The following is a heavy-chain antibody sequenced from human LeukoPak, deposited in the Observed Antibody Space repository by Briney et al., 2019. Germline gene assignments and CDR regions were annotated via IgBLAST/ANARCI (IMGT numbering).Heavy chain of an antibody. Sequence: PSETLSLTCAVYGGSFSDYYWTWIRQSPGKGLEWIGEINHGGSTNYNPSLKSRLTISVDTSKNQFSLKLNSVTAADTALYYCARRLYQLSRYASDIWGQGTMVTVSS. CDR2: INHGGST. V-gene: IGHV4-34*01. J-gene: IGHJ3*02. CDR3: ARRLYQLSRYASDI. D-gene: IGHD3-16*02. CDR1: GGSFSDYY.